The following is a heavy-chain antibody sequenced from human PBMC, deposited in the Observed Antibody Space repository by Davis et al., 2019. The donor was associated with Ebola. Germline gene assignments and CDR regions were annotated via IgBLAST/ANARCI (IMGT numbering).Heavy chain of an antibody. J-gene: IGHJ4*02. CDR2: ISGSGGST. D-gene: IGHD3-10*01. Sequence: GESPKISCAASGFTFSSYAMSWVRQAPGKGLEWVSAISGSGGSTYYADSVKGRFTISRDNSKNTQYLQMNSLRAEDTAVYYCAKGFVRGTIDYWGQGTLVTVSS. CDR1: GFTFSSYA. V-gene: IGHV3-23*01. CDR3: AKGFVRGTIDY.